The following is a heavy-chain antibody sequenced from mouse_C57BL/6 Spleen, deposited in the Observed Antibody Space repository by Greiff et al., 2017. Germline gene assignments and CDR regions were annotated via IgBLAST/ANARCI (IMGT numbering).Heavy chain of an antibody. CDR3: ARGYGSSLWGWYFDV. Sequence: VHVKQSGPELVKPGASVKMSCKASGYTFTDYNMHWVKQSHGKSLEWIGYINPNNGGTSYNQKFKGKATLTVNKSSSTAYMELRSLTSEDAAVYSGARGYGSSLWGWYFDVWGTGTTVTVSS. J-gene: IGHJ1*03. D-gene: IGHD1-1*01. CDR2: INPNNGGT. CDR1: GYTFTDYN. V-gene: IGHV1-22*01.